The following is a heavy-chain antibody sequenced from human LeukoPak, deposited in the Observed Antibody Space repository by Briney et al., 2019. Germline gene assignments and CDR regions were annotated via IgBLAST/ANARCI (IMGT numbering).Heavy chain of an antibody. CDR2: ISYDGSNK. Sequence: GGSLRLSCAASGFTFSDYYMSWIRQAPGKGLEWVAVISYDGSNKYYADSVKGRFTISRDNSKNTLYLQMNSLRAEDTAVYYCARELYSHGVNYGMDVWGQGTTVTVSS. J-gene: IGHJ6*02. D-gene: IGHD5-18*01. CDR1: GFTFSDYY. V-gene: IGHV3-30-3*01. CDR3: ARELYSHGVNYGMDV.